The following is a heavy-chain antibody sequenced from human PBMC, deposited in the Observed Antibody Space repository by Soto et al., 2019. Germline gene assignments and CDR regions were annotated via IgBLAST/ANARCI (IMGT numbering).Heavy chain of an antibody. CDR3: AREPTVTTDYYLDY. Sequence: EVQLLESGGGLVQPGGSLRLSCAASGFTFSSFAMSWVRQAPGKGLEWVSAISASGGNTYYADSVKGRFTISRDNSKNTLYLQMNSLRAEDTAVYYCAREPTVTTDYYLDYWGQGSLVTVSS. V-gene: IGHV3-23*01. J-gene: IGHJ4*02. D-gene: IGHD4-17*01. CDR1: GFTFSSFA. CDR2: ISASGGNT.